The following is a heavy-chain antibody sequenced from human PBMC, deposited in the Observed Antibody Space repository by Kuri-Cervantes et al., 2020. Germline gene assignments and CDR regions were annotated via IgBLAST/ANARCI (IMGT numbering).Heavy chain of an antibody. J-gene: IGHJ6*03. CDR1: GFTFSSYG. D-gene: IGHD6-6*01. CDR3: ARIKSSSTQYYYYYYMDV. V-gene: IGHV3-48*03. CDR2: ISSSGITT. Sequence: GESLKISCAASGFTFSSYGINWVRQAPGKGLEWVSYISSSGITTHYADSVKGRFSISRDNAKNSLYLQMNSLRAEDTAVYYCARIKSSSTQYYYYYYMDVWGKGTTVTVSS.